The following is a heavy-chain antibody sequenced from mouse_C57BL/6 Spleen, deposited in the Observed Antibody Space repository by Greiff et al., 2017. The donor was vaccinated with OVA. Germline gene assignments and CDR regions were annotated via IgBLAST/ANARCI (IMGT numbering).Heavy chain of an antibody. D-gene: IGHD2-4*01. Sequence: EVKVVESGGGLVKPGGSLKLSCAASGFTFSSYAMSWVRQTPEKRLEWVATISDGGSYTYYPDNVKGRFTISRDNAKNTLYLQMSHLKSEDTAMYYCAGYDYDVGFDYWGQGTTLTVSS. CDR2: ISDGGSYT. J-gene: IGHJ2*01. V-gene: IGHV5-4*03. CDR1: GFTFSSYA. CDR3: AGYDYDVGFDY.